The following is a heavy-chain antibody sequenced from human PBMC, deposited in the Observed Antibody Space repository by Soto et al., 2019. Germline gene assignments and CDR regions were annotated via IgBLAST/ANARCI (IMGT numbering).Heavy chain of an antibody. J-gene: IGHJ4*02. D-gene: IGHD6-19*01. CDR3: AKGGHRSGWYYFDY. CDR1: GFTFSSYA. Sequence: EVQLLESGGDLVQPGGSLRLSCAASGFTFSSYAMTSVRQAPGKGLEWVSGMSGSGGGTYYADSVKGRFTISRDNSKNTLYLQVHSLRAEDTAVYYCAKGGHRSGWYYFDYWGQGTLVTVSS. CDR2: MSGSGGGT. V-gene: IGHV3-23*01.